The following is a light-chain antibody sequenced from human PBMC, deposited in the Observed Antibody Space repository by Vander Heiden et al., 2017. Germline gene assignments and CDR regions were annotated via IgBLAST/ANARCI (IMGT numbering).Light chain of an antibody. J-gene: IGLJ3*02. CDR1: SSNIGSNY. Sequence: QSVLTQSPSASGTPGQSVTISCSGSSSNIGSNYVYWYQQFPGTAPKLLIYKNDQRPSGVPDRFSGSKSGTSASLAISGLRSEDEADYYCATWDDSLSGWVFGGGTKLPVL. CDR3: ATWDDSLSGWV. V-gene: IGLV1-47*01. CDR2: KND.